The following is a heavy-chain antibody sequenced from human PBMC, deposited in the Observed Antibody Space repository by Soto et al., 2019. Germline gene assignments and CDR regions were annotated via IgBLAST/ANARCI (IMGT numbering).Heavy chain of an antibody. CDR1: GYSFTSYW. D-gene: IGHD3-10*01. Sequence: GESLKISCKVSGYSFTSYWIGWVRQMPEKGLEWMGIIFGSDSDTRYSPSFEGQVTISADMSISTAYLQLSSLKAPDTAIYYCARLRFSGAPSGMDVWGQGTTVTVSS. CDR2: IFGSDSDT. V-gene: IGHV5-51*01. J-gene: IGHJ6*02. CDR3: ARLRFSGAPSGMDV.